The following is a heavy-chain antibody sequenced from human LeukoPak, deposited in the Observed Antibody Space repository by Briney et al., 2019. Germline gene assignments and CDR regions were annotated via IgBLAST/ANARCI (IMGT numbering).Heavy chain of an antibody. CDR1: GFTFSGYS. Sequence: PGGSPRLSCAASGFTFSGYSMTWVRQAPGRGLEWVTSISGSGSNTYYADSLKGRFTISRDNSKNTLYLQMSSLRVEDTAVYYCAVDKMYTSNWGFFDYWGQGALVTVSS. D-gene: IGHD7-27*01. V-gene: IGHV3-23*01. CDR2: ISGSGSNT. CDR3: AVDKMYTSNWGFFDY. J-gene: IGHJ4*02.